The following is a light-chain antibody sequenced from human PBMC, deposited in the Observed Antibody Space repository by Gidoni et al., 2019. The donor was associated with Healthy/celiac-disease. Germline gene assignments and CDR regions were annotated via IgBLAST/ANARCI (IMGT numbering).Light chain of an antibody. CDR1: SSNIGAGYD. CDR2: GNS. CDR3: QSYDSSSWV. Sequence: QSVLTQPPSVSGAPGQRVTISGTGSSSNIGAGYDVNWYQQLPGTAPKLLIYGNSNRPSGVPDRFSGSKSGTSASLAITGLQAEDEADYYCQSYDSSSWVFGGGTKLTVL. V-gene: IGLV1-40*01. J-gene: IGLJ3*02.